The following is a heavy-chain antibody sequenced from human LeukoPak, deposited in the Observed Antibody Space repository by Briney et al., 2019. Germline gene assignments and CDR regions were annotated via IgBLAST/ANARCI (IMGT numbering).Heavy chain of an antibody. D-gene: IGHD6-13*01. Sequence: SETLSLTCAVYGGSFSGYYWSWIRQPPGKGLEWIGEINHSGSTNYNPSLKSRVTISVDTSKNQFPLKLSSVTAADTAVYYCARGRIAAAGTERGSFDPWGQGTLVTVSS. J-gene: IGHJ5*02. CDR1: GGSFSGYY. V-gene: IGHV4-34*01. CDR2: INHSGST. CDR3: ARGRIAAAGTERGSFDP.